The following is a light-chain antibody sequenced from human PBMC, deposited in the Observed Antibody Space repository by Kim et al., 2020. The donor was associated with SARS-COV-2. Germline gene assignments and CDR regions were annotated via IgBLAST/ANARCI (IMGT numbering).Light chain of an antibody. J-gene: IGKJ5*01. CDR2: GAS. V-gene: IGKV3-20*01. CDR3: QQYGSSLIT. Sequence: EIVLTQSPGTLSLSPGERATLSCRASQSVSSSYLAWYQQEPGQAPRLLIYGASTRATGIPDRFSGSGSGTDFTLTISRLEPEDFAVYYCQQYGSSLITFGQGTRLEIK. CDR1: QSVSSSY.